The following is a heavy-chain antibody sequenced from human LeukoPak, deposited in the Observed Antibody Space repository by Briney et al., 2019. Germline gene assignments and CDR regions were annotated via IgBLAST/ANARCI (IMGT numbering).Heavy chain of an antibody. CDR1: GYTFTGYY. CDR3: GTLLSNGPFDY. Sequence: ASVKVSCKASGYTFTGYYTHWVRQAPGQGLEWMGWIYPNSGATKYAQKFQGRVTMTRDTSISTAYMELSRLTSDDTAVYYCGTLLSNGPFDYWGQGTLVTVSS. V-gene: IGHV1-2*02. CDR2: IYPNSGAT. J-gene: IGHJ4*03.